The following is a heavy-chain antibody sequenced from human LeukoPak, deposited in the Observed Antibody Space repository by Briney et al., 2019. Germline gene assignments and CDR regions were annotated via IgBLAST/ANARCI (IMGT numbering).Heavy chain of an antibody. CDR3: AKNLNGGNTHSDY. J-gene: IGHJ4*02. Sequence: GGSLRLSCAASGFTFSSYGMHWVRQAPGKGLEWVAIIWYDGSNKYYADSVKGRFTISRDNSKNTLYLQMNNLRAEDTAVYYCAKNLNGGNTHSDYWGQGTLVTVSS. CDR2: IWYDGSNK. V-gene: IGHV3-33*06. CDR1: GFTFSSYG. D-gene: IGHD4-23*01.